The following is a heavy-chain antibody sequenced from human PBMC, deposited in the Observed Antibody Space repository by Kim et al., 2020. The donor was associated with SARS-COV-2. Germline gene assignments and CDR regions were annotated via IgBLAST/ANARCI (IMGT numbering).Heavy chain of an antibody. J-gene: IGHJ5*02. Sequence: GYAQKFQGKVTMTGDTSINTAYMELSGLTSEDTAVYYCARNPERTGWFDPWGPGTLVTVSS. V-gene: IGHV1-8*01. CDR3: ARNPERTGWFDP.